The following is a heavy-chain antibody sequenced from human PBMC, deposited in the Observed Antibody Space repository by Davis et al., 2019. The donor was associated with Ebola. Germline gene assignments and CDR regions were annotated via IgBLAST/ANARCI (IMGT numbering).Heavy chain of an antibody. CDR1: GFTFSRSA. CDR2: ISYDGSEI. Sequence: GESLKISCAASGFTFSRSAMHWLRQAPGKGLEWLTVISYDGSEIYYADSVKGRFTVSRNNSKDTLFLQMTGLRFDDTAVYFCARPIHAPGTPENGFDVWGQGTMVTVSS. D-gene: IGHD5-18*01. J-gene: IGHJ3*01. CDR3: ARPIHAPGTPENGFDV. V-gene: IGHV3-30*01.